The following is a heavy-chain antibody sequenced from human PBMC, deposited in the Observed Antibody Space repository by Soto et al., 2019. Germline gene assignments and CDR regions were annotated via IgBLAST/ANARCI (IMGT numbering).Heavy chain of an antibody. V-gene: IGHV5-51*01. CDR1: GYSFSNYW. J-gene: IGHJ5*02. CDR2: IYPGDSDT. CDR3: ARRGSGWSDNWFDP. D-gene: IGHD6-19*01. Sequence: GESLKISCKCSGYSFSNYWIGWVRQMPGKGLEWMGIIYPGDSDTRYSPSFQGQVTISVDKSISTAYLQWSSLKASDTAMYYCARRGSGWSDNWFDPWGQGTLVTVSS.